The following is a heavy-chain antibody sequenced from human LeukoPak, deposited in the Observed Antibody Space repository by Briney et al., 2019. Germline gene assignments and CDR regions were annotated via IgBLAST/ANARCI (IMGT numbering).Heavy chain of an antibody. D-gene: IGHD3-10*01. J-gene: IGHJ4*02. Sequence: GGSLRLSCAASGFTFSSYSMNWVRQAPGKGPEWVSSISSSSSYIYYADSVKGRFTISRDNAKNSLYLQMNSLRAEDTAVYYCARADSGSYYNDYWGQGTLVTVSS. V-gene: IGHV3-21*01. CDR1: GFTFSSYS. CDR2: ISSSSSYI. CDR3: ARADSGSYYNDY.